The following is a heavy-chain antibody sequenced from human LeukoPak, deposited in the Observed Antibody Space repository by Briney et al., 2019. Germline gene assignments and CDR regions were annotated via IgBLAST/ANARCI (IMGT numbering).Heavy chain of an antibody. CDR1: GFTFSSYS. D-gene: IGHD2-21*01. V-gene: IGHV3-21*01. CDR3: ARGLGGEAFGMDV. Sequence: GGSLRLSCAASGFTFSSYSMNWVRQAPGKGLEWVSSISSSSSYIYYADSVKGRFTISRDNAKNSLYLQMNSLRAEDTVVYYCARGLGGEAFGMDVWGQGTTVTVSS. J-gene: IGHJ6*02. CDR2: ISSSSSYI.